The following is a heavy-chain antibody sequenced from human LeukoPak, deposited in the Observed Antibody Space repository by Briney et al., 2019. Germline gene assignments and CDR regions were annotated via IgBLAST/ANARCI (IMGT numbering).Heavy chain of an antibody. CDR2: ISAYNGNT. CDR3: ARRGDYSNYYYYGMDV. J-gene: IGHJ6*02. Sequence: ASVKVSCKASGGTFSSYAISWVRQAPGQGLEWMGWISAYNGNTNYAQKLQGRVTMTTDTSTSTAYMELRSLGSDDTAVYYCARRGDYSNYYYYGMDVWGQGTTVTVSS. V-gene: IGHV1-18*01. D-gene: IGHD4-17*01. CDR1: GGTFSSYA.